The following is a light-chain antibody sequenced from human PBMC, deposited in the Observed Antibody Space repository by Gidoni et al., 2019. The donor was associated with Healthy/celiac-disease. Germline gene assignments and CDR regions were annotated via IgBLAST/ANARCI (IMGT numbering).Light chain of an antibody. CDR1: SSDVGGYNY. V-gene: IGLV2-8*01. Sequence: SALTQPPSASGSTGQSVTLSCTGTSSDVGGYNYVSWYQQHPGKAPKLMIYDVSKRPSGVPDRFSGSTSGNTASLTVSGLQAEDEADYYCSSYAGSNNFVFGGGTKLTVL. CDR2: DVS. CDR3: SSYAGSNNFV. J-gene: IGLJ2*01.